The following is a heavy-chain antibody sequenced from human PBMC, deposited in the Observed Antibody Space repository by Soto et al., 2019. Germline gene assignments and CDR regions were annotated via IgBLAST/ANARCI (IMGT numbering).Heavy chain of an antibody. CDR2: IFSDNER. Sequence: QVTLKESGPALVKPTETLTLTCTVSGVSLTTAKMGVSWIRQPPGKALEWLAHIFSDNERSYSTSLQGRLTNSKDTSGSQVVLSMTNVDPVDTATYYCARMKVDSYQFYYAMDVWGQGTTVTVAS. CDR3: ARMKVDSYQFYYAMDV. D-gene: IGHD3-9*01. CDR1: GVSLTTAKMG. J-gene: IGHJ6*02. V-gene: IGHV2-26*01.